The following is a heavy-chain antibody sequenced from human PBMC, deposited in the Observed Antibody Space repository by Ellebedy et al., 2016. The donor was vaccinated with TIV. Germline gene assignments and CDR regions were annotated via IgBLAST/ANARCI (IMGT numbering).Heavy chain of an antibody. CDR1: GYNFTNFW. D-gene: IGHD3-10*01. CDR3: ARKDFIRGTED. J-gene: IGHJ4*02. V-gene: IGHV5-10-1*01. Sequence: GESLKISXQASGYNFTNFWISWVRQMPGKGLEWVGRIYLSDSYTNYRPSLQGHVTISADKSITTAYLQWNSLKASDTAMYYCARKDFIRGTEDWGQGTLVTVSS. CDR2: IYLSDSYT.